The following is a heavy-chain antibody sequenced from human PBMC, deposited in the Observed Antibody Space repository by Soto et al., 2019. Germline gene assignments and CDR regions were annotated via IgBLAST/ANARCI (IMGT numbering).Heavy chain of an antibody. D-gene: IGHD3-3*01. CDR2: VYPGDAET. CDR1: GYNFSSQW. V-gene: IGHV5-51*01. J-gene: IGHJ3*02. Sequence: PGESLKISCKGSGYNFSSQWIAWVRQKPGKGLGWMGIVYPGDAETRYSPSFQGQVTMSADKSIDTAYLQWSSLKASDTAIYYCAKSEVLGIWGQGTMVTVSS. CDR3: AKSEVLGI.